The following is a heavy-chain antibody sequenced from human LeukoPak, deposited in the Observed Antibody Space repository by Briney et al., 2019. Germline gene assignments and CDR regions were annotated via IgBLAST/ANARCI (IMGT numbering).Heavy chain of an antibody. Sequence: SETLSLTCTVSGGSISSSNYYWGWIRQPPGKGLEWIGSIYYNGNAYYNPSLKSRVTISVDTSKNQFSLKVNSVTAADTAVYYCARHPTFDRDAFDIWGQGTMVTVSS. CDR2: IYYNGNA. CDR3: ARHPTFDRDAFDI. CDR1: GGSISSSNYY. J-gene: IGHJ3*02. V-gene: IGHV4-39*01. D-gene: IGHD3-9*01.